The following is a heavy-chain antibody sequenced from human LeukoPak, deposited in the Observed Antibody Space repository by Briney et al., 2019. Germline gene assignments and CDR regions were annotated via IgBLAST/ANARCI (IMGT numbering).Heavy chain of an antibody. V-gene: IGHV4-59*01. CDR1: GDPINSYY. Sequence: SETLSLTCTVSGDPINSYYWSWIRQPPGKGLEWIGHIYYSGSTNYNPSLKSRVAISIDTSKNQFSLKLSSVTAADTAVYYCARTAYARFFDLWGRGTLVTVSS. J-gene: IGHJ2*01. CDR2: IYYSGST. CDR3: ARTAYARFFDL. D-gene: IGHD2-21*01.